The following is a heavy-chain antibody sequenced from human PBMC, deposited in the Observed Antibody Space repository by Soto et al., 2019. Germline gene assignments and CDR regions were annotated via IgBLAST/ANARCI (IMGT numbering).Heavy chain of an antibody. CDR1: GFTFGRHW. D-gene: IGHD4-17*01. Sequence: EVQVVESGGGLVQPGGSLRLSCAGSGFTFGRHWMTWVRQAPGKGLEWVANIKEDGSEKYYVDSVKGRFTISRDNAKNSVYLQMNSLRDEDTAFYYCARDTYGVKGQVLDYWGQGTLVTVSS. CDR2: IKEDGSEK. CDR3: ARDTYGVKGQVLDY. J-gene: IGHJ4*02. V-gene: IGHV3-7*01.